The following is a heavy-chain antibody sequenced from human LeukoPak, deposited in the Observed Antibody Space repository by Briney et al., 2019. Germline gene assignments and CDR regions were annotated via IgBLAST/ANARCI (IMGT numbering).Heavy chain of an antibody. Sequence: SETLSLTCTVSGGSISSNSYYWGWIRQPPGKGLEWIGSIYYSGSTYYKPSLKSRVTISVHTSKNQFSLKLSSVTAADTAVYYCASEIVGAGNFDYWGQGTLVTVSS. J-gene: IGHJ4*02. CDR1: GGSISSNSYY. D-gene: IGHD1-26*01. CDR3: ASEIVGAGNFDY. V-gene: IGHV4-39*01. CDR2: IYYSGST.